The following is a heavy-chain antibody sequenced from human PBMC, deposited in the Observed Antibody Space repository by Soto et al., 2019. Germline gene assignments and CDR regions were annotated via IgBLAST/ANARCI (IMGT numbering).Heavy chain of an antibody. CDR1: GYSFTSYW. J-gene: IGHJ4*02. Sequence: PGESLKISCKASGYSFTSYWISWVRQMPGKGLEWMGRIDPSDSYTNYSPSFQGHVTISADKSISTAYLHWNTLQASDTAMYYCARIFTTYPHYYFDYWSQGTLVTVS. V-gene: IGHV5-10-1*01. CDR3: ARIFTTYPHYYFDY. D-gene: IGHD3-22*01. CDR2: IDPSDSYT.